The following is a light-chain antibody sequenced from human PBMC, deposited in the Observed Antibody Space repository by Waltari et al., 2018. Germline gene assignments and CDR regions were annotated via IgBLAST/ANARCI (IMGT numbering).Light chain of an antibody. V-gene: IGKV1-39*01. J-gene: IGKJ4*01. CDR3: QQSHSSPLT. CDR2: AAS. CDR1: QPIYTY. Sequence: DIQMTQSPSSLSASVGDRLTNTCRASQPIYTYLNCYLQRPGRAPKLLIYAASTLQSGVLPRCSGSGSGTDFTLTINSLQLDDFGTYFCQQSHSSPLTFGGGTKLE.